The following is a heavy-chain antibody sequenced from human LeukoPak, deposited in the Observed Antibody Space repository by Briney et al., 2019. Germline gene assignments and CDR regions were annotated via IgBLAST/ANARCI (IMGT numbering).Heavy chain of an antibody. V-gene: IGHV4-34*01. D-gene: IGHD4-17*01. CDR2: INHSGST. J-gene: IGHJ5*02. CDR1: Y. Sequence: YWSXIRQPPGXGLXWIGEINHSGSTNYNPSLKSRVTISVDTSKNQFSLKLSSVTAADTAVYYCARDDHGDYYWFDPWGQGTLVTVSS. CDR3: ARDDHGDYYWFDP.